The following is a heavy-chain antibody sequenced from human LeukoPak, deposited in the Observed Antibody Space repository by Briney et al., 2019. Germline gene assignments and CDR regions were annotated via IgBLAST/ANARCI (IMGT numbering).Heavy chain of an antibody. D-gene: IGHD2-21*02. J-gene: IGHJ4*02. CDR1: GGTFSSYA. Sequence: SVKVSCKASGGTFSSYAISWVRQAPGQGLEWMGGIIPIFGTANYAQKFQGRVTITADESTSTAYMELSSLRSEDTAVYYCAREAYCGGDCYADFDYWGQGTLVTVSS. V-gene: IGHV1-69*13. CDR3: AREAYCGGDCYADFDY. CDR2: IIPIFGTA.